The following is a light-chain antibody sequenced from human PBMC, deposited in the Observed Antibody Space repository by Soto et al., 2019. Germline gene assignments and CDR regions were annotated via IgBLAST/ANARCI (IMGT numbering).Light chain of an antibody. CDR2: STS. CDR1: QSLHSNF. Sequence: EIVLTQFPGTLSLSPGERATLSCRASQSLHSNFLVWYQQKPGQAPRLLISSTSRGATGIPDRFSGSGSGTDFTLTISRLDPEDFAVYYCHQSGISPLTFGPGTKVDIK. V-gene: IGKV3-20*01. CDR3: HQSGISPLT. J-gene: IGKJ3*01.